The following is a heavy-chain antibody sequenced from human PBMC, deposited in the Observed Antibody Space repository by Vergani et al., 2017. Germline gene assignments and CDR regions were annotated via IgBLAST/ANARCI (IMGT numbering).Heavy chain of an antibody. CDR2: ISAGGAPT. D-gene: IGHD1-20*01. J-gene: IGHJ4*01. CDR1: GFIFSTYA. V-gene: IGHV3-23*01. Sequence: EVQLLESGGDLVQPGGSLRLSCTASGFIFSTYAMSWVRQAPGKGLEWVSGISAGGAPTYYADSVEGRVTISRDNSKNTLYLQMNSLGVEDTAVYYCARAYGRYDWFDYWGQRTLVTVSS. CDR3: ARAYGRYDWFDY.